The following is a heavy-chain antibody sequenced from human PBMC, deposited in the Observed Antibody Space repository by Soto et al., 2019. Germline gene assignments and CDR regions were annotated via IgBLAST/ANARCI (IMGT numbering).Heavy chain of an antibody. V-gene: IGHV6-1*01. D-gene: IGHD5-12*01. J-gene: IGHJ4*02. CDR2: TYYRSKWYN. CDR1: GDSVSSINAA. CDR3: ARDSSGYGPFDY. Sequence: SQTLSLTCAISGDSVSSINAAWTWIRQFPSRGLEWLGRTYYRSKWYNDYAVSVQSRLIINPDTSKNQFSLHLNSVTPEDTAVYYCARDSSGYGPFDYWGQGTLVTVSS.